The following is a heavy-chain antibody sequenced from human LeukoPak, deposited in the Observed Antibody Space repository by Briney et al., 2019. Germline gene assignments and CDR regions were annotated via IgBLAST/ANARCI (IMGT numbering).Heavy chain of an antibody. Sequence: GGSLRLSCAASGFSFSYYRMSWVRQAPGKGLEWVANIKQDGSEKYYVDSVKGRFTISRDNAKKSLYLQMNSLRAEDTAVYYCARDAEVGTLFGVLSRYNWFDPWGQGALVTVSS. D-gene: IGHD3-3*01. CDR1: GFSFSYYR. CDR3: ARDAEVGTLFGVLSRYNWFDP. V-gene: IGHV3-7*01. CDR2: IKQDGSEK. J-gene: IGHJ5*02.